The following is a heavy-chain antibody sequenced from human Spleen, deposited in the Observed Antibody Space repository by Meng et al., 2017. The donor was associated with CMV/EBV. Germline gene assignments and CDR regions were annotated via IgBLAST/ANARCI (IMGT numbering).Heavy chain of an antibody. CDR1: GFMFSDYW. CDR2: IKQDGREK. Sequence: GGSLRLSCAASGFMFSDYWMTWVRQAPGKGLEWVANIKQDGREKYYVGSVKGRFSISRDNANKSLYLQMNSLRVEDTAVYYCARARRGIVAGLDSWGQGTLVTVSS. J-gene: IGHJ4*02. D-gene: IGHD3-22*01. V-gene: IGHV3-7*01. CDR3: ARARRGIVAGLDS.